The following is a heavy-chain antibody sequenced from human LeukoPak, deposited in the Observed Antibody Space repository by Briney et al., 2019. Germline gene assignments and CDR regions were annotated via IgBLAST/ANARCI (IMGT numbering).Heavy chain of an antibody. V-gene: IGHV4-4*02. CDR3: AREGGPYRPLDY. Sequence: SSGTLSLTCGVSGGSITSTNYWTWVRQPPGKGLEWIGEVNLQGSTNYNPSLMGRVAISVDMSENHISLQLTSVTAADTAVYYCAREGGPYRPLDYSGREPWSPSPQ. CDR2: VNLQGST. J-gene: IGHJ4*02. CDR1: GGSITSTNY.